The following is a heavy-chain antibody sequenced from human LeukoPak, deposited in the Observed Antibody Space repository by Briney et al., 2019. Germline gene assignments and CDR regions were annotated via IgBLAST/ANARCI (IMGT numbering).Heavy chain of an antibody. Sequence: SETLSLTCTVSGGSISSYYWSWIRQPPGKGLEWIGYIYNSGSTDYSPSLKNRVTMSVDTSKNKFSLNLRYVTAADTAVYYCARGRSDYSFYHNMDVWGQGTLVTVSS. J-gene: IGHJ4*02. CDR1: GGSISSYY. CDR2: IYNSGST. D-gene: IGHD4-11*01. CDR3: ARGRSDYSFYHNMDV. V-gene: IGHV4-59*01.